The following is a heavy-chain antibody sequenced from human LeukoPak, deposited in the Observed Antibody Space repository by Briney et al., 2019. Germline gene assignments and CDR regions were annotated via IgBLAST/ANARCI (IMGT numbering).Heavy chain of an antibody. CDR2: INHSGST. J-gene: IGHJ4*02. Sequence: PSETLSLTCAVYGESFSGYYWSWIRQPPGKGLEWIGDINHSGSTNYNPSLKSRVSISVDSSKNQFSLKVSSVTAADTAVYYCARGSDTAAGLYWGQGTLVTVSS. V-gene: IGHV4-34*01. CDR3: ARGSDTAAGLY. D-gene: IGHD6-13*01. CDR1: GESFSGYY.